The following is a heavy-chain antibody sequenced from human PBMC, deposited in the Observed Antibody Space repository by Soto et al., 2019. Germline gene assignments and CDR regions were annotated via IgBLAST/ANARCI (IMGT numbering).Heavy chain of an antibody. J-gene: IGHJ4*02. V-gene: IGHV3-23*01. D-gene: IGHD2-8*01. Sequence: DVQLLESGGGLVQPGGSQRLSCATSGFPFSTYAMTWVRQAPGKGLEWVSGISDGGGSTYYADSVKGRFTISRDTSKNTLYLHMNSLRAEDTAVYYCARVFCSNGVCYMGHFDYWGQGTLVTVSS. CDR3: ARVFCSNGVCYMGHFDY. CDR2: ISDGGGST. CDR1: GFPFSTYA.